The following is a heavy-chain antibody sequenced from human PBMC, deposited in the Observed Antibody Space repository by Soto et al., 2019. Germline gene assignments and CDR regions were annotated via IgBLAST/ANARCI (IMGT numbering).Heavy chain of an antibody. Sequence: QVQLQESGPGLVKPSETLSLTCSVSGASISSYYWSWIRQSPGKGLEFIGCMYSSGGTNYNPALKSRITTSRDTSKNQLSLKLTSVTAADTAVYFCAKLQYTGVTPLDIWGQGTMVTVSS. CDR1: GASISSYY. CDR3: AKLQYTGVTPLDI. J-gene: IGHJ3*02. V-gene: IGHV4-59*01. CDR2: MYSSGGT. D-gene: IGHD4-4*01.